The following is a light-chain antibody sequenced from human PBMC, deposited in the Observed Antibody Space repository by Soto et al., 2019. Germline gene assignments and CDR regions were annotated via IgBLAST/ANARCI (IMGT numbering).Light chain of an antibody. CDR3: QQANSCPHN. J-gene: IGKJ4*01. V-gene: IGKV1D-12*01. CDR2: AAS. CDR1: QGISSW. Sequence: DIQMTQSPSSVSASVGDRVTITCRASQGISSWLVWYQQKPGKVPNLLIYAASRLQIGVPSRFSGSGSGTDFTLTISSLQPEDFATYYGQQANSCPHNFGGGTKVEIK.